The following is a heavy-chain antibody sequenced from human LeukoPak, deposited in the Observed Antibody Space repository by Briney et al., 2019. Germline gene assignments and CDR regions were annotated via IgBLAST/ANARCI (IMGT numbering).Heavy chain of an antibody. CDR1: RGSISGYDYY. Sequence: TLSLTCTVSRGSISGYDYYWTWIRQHPGKGLEWIGCSYHSGTTYSNPALKSRATISVDTSENQFSLKLTAVTAADSAMYYCARYRGNYRFFDYWGPGTLVTVSS. D-gene: IGHD1-26*01. J-gene: IGHJ4*02. V-gene: IGHV4-31*03. CDR2: SYHSGTT. CDR3: ARYRGNYRFFDY.